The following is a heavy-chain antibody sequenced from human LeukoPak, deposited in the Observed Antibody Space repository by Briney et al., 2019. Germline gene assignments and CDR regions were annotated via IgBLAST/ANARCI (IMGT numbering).Heavy chain of an antibody. V-gene: IGHV4-30-2*01. J-gene: IGHJ4*02. D-gene: IGHD2-15*01. CDR1: GGSISSDAYS. Sequence: SQTLSLTCVVSGGSISSDAYSWSWIRQPPGKGLEWIGYIFHSGSTFYNPSLQSRVTMSVDRSKNQLSLNLSSVTAADTAVYYCARSVYCSGGNCYFDYWGQGTLVTVSS. CDR2: IFHSGST. CDR3: ARSVYCSGGNCYFDY.